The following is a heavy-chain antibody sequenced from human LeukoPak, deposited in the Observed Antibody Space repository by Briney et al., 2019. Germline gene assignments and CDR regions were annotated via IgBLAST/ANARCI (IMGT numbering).Heavy chain of an antibody. Sequence: GGSLRLSCAASGFTFSSYWMHWVRQAPGKALVWISRINSDGSSTSYVDSVKGRFTISRDNAKNTLYLQMNSLRAEDTAVYYCARSRAMDYWGQGTLVTVSS. CDR2: INSDGSST. CDR3: ARSRAMDY. J-gene: IGHJ4*02. CDR1: GFTFSSYW. D-gene: IGHD2-2*01. V-gene: IGHV3-74*01.